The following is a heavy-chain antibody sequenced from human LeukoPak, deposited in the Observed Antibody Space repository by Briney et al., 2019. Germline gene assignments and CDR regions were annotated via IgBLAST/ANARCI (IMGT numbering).Heavy chain of an antibody. J-gene: IGHJ3*02. Sequence: PSETLSLTCTVSGGTISRYYWSWIRQPPGKGLEWIAYIDYSGSTNYNPSLKSRLTISLDASKNQFSLKLSFVTAADTAVYYCARDRRRDRLHAFDIWGQGTMVTVSS. D-gene: IGHD1-26*01. CDR3: ARDRRRDRLHAFDI. CDR2: IDYSGST. CDR1: GGTISRYY. V-gene: IGHV4-59*01.